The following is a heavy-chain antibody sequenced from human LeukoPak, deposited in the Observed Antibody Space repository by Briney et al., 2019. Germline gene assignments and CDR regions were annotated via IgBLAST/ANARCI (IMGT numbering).Heavy chain of an antibody. CDR2: ISGSGGST. Sequence: SGGSLRLSCAASGLTFSSYAMSWVRQAPGKGLEWVSAISGSGGSTYYADSVKGRFTISRDNSKNTLYLQMNSLRAEDTAVYYCAKEASYDILTGETDYWGQGTLVTVSS. D-gene: IGHD3-9*01. J-gene: IGHJ4*02. CDR1: GLTFSSYA. CDR3: AKEASYDILTGETDY. V-gene: IGHV3-23*01.